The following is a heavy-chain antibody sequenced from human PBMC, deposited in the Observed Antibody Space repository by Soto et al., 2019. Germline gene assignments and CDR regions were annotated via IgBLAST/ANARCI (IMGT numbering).Heavy chain of an antibody. CDR1: GLTFSGYE. CDR2: ISGSGSSI. Sequence: EVQLAESGGGLVQPGGSLRLSCTASGLTFSGYEMNWVRQAPGKGLEWVSSISGSGSSISYADSVRGRFIITRDNAENSLYLQMNSLRAEDTAVYYCATDSGSYSGYSYYATDVWGQGTTVTVSS. CDR3: ATDSGSYSGYSYYATDV. V-gene: IGHV3-48*03. J-gene: IGHJ6*02. D-gene: IGHD1-26*01.